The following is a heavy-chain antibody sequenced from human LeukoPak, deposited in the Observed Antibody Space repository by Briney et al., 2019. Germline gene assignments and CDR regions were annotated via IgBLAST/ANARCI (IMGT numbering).Heavy chain of an antibody. V-gene: IGHV1-18*01. D-gene: IGHD5-12*01. CDR2: ISVYNGNT. J-gene: IGHJ4*02. Sequence: ASVKVSCKDSAHIFTSYGISWVRQAPGRGLEGMGWISVYNGNTNYAQKLQGRVTMTTDTSTRTAYMELRSLRFDDTAVYYCARDSGYSGYVLFDYWGQGTLVTVSS. CDR1: AHIFTSYG. CDR3: ARDSGYSGYVLFDY.